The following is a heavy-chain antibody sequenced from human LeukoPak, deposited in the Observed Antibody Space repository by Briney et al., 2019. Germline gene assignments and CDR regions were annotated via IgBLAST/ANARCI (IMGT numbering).Heavy chain of an antibody. CDR1: GFSFRSYA. CDR3: AKQVNSNYFDS. J-gene: IGHJ4*02. CDR2: ISGSGDKP. Sequence: GGSLRLSCAASGFSFRSYAMNWVRQAPGKGPEWVSAISGSGDKPYYADSVQGRFTISRDNSKNTLYLHMSNLRAEDTGIYFCAKQVNSNYFDSWGQGTLVTVSS. V-gene: IGHV3-23*01. D-gene: IGHD4-11*01.